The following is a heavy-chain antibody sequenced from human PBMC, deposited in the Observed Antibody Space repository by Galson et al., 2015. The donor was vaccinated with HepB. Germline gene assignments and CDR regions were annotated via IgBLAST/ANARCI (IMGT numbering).Heavy chain of an antibody. D-gene: IGHD3-22*01. CDR1: GFTFSSYS. CDR3: ARDLEGYYDSSGLDV. Sequence: SLRLSCAASGFTFSSYSMNWVRQAPGKGLEWVSSISSSSSYIYYADSVKGRFTISRDNAKNSLYLQMNSLRAEDTAVYYCARDLEGYYDSSGLDVWGQGTTVTVSS. V-gene: IGHV3-21*01. J-gene: IGHJ6*02. CDR2: ISSSSSYI.